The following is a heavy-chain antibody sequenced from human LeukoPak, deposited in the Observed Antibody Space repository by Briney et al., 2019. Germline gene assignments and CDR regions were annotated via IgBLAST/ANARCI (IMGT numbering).Heavy chain of an antibody. V-gene: IGHV3-11*01. CDR3: ARDHTVTTYWDTYMDV. CDR2: ISRSGSTK. J-gene: IGHJ6*03. D-gene: IGHD4-17*01. CDR1: GFTFSDYN. Sequence: GGSLRLSCAASGFTFSDYNMRWIRQAPGKGLEWVSYISRSGSTKYYADSVKGRFTISRDNAKNSLFLQMNSLRAEDTAVYYCARDHTVTTYWDTYMDVWGKGTTVTISS.